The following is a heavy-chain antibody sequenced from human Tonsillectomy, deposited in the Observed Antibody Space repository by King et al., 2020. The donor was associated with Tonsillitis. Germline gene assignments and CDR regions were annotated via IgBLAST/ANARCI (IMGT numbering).Heavy chain of an antibody. Sequence: VQLVESGAEVKKPGASVKVSCTASGYTFSTYYMFWVRQAPGQGLEWMGIINPSSDSTTYTQKFQGRVTMTRDTSTSTVYMELSSLRSEDTAVYYCARGGWLQSFDYWGQGTLVTVSS. CDR2: INPSSDST. V-gene: IGHV1-46*01. CDR3: ARGGWLQSFDY. CDR1: GYTFSTYY. J-gene: IGHJ4*02. D-gene: IGHD5-24*01.